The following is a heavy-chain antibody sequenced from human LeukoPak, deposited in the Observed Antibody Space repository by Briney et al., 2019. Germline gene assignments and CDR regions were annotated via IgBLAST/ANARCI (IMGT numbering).Heavy chain of an antibody. J-gene: IGHJ4*02. D-gene: IGHD4-17*01. Sequence: GGSLRLSCVASGFTFSNYEMNWVRQAPGKGLEWVAYIGSFGTTIEYADSVKGRFTISRDNAKNSLYLQLNSLRAEDTGVYYCVKTTDYFYFDWWGQGTLVAVSS. CDR3: VKTTDYFYFDW. CDR2: IGSFGTTI. V-gene: IGHV3-48*03. CDR1: GFTFSNYE.